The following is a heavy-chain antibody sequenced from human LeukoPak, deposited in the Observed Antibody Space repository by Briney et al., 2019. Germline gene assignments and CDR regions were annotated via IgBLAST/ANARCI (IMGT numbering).Heavy chain of an antibody. V-gene: IGHV3-9*01. CDR1: GFTFDDYA. J-gene: IGHJ4*02. CDR2: ISWNSGSI. CDR3: AKDIGYSYGLFDY. D-gene: IGHD5-18*01. Sequence: GGSLRLSCAASGFTFDDYAMHWVRQAPGKGLEWVSGISWNSGSIGYADSVKGRFTISRDNAKNSLYLQVNSLRAEDTALYYCAKDIGYSYGLFDYWGQGTLVTVSS.